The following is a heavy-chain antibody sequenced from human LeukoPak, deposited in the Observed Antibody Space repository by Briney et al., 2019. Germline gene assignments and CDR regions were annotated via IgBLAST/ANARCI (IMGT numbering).Heavy chain of an antibody. CDR1: GFTFTNAW. CDR2: IKSKTDGETT. D-gene: IGHD3-10*01. V-gene: IGHV3-15*01. J-gene: IGHJ4*02. CDR3: TTDLGTYYHGSQRLIPIDY. Sequence: GGPLRLSCVDSGFTFTNAWMSWVRQAPGKGLEWIGRIKSKTDGETTNYAEPVRGRFTISRDDSKSAVYLQMNSLKIEDTAVYYCTTDLGTYYHGSQRLIPIDYWGQGTLVTVSS.